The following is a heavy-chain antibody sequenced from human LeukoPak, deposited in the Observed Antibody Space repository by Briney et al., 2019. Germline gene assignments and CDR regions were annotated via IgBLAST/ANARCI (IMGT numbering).Heavy chain of an antibody. D-gene: IGHD6-13*01. CDR2: INHSGGT. Sequence: PSETLSLTCAVYGGSFSGYYWSWIRQPPGKGLEWIGEINHSGGTNYNPSLKSRVTISVDTSKNQFSLKLSSVTAADTAVYYCARKRYSSSWYYFDYWGQGTLVTVSS. CDR1: GGSFSGYY. J-gene: IGHJ4*02. V-gene: IGHV4-34*01. CDR3: ARKRYSSSWYYFDY.